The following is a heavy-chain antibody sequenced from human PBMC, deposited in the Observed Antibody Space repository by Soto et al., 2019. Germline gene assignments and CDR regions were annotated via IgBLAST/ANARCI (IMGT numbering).Heavy chain of an antibody. D-gene: IGHD2-15*01. V-gene: IGHV1-69*13. Sequence: GASVKVSCKASGGTFSSYAISWVRQAPGQGLEWMGGIIPIFGTANYAQKFQGRVTITADESTSTAYMELSSLRSEDTAVYYCARRYCSGGSCYRGTANWFDPWGQGTLVTV. J-gene: IGHJ5*02. CDR1: GGTFSSYA. CDR3: ARRYCSGGSCYRGTANWFDP. CDR2: IIPIFGTA.